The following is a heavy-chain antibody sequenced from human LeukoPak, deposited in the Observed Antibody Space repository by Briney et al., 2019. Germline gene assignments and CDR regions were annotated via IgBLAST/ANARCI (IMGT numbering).Heavy chain of an antibody. Sequence: GGSLRLSCAASGFTFSSYDMHWVRQATGKGLEWVSAIDTAGDTYYPGSVKGRFTISRENAKNSLYLQMNSLETEDTAVYYCTRDQTPYYWGQGTLVTVSS. CDR1: GFTFSSYD. V-gene: IGHV3-13*01. J-gene: IGHJ4*02. CDR3: TRDQTPYY. CDR2: IDTAGDT.